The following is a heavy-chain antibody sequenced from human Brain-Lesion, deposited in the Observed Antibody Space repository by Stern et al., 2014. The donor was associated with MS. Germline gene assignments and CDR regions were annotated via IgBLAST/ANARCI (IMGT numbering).Heavy chain of an antibody. CDR2: IFHGGADI. V-gene: IGHV5-51*01. CDR1: GYTFTSYW. CDR3: ARQRYFDY. Sequence: VQLVQSGPEVKRPGESLKISCQASGYTFTSYWIGWVRQMPGTGLEWIAIIFHGGADIRYSPSFQGQVPISADKSSSTAYLQWNNLKASDTAIYYCARQRYFDYWGQGTLVTVSS. J-gene: IGHJ4*02.